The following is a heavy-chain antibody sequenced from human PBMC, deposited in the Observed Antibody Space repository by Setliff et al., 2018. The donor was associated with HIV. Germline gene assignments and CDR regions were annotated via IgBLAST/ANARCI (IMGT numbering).Heavy chain of an antibody. V-gene: IGHV3-7*01. J-gene: IGHJ4*02. CDR3: AGRVGAILLDY. CDR1: GFTFSSYW. Sequence: GASVRLSCAASGFTFSSYWMSWVRQAPGKGLEWVANIKQDGSEKYYVDSVKGRFTISRDNAKNSLYLQMNSLRAEDTAVYYCAGRVGAILLDYWGQGTLVTVSS. D-gene: IGHD1-26*01. CDR2: IKQDGSEK.